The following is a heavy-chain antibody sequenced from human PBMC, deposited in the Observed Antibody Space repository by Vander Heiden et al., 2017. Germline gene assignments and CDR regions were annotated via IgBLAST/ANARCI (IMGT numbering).Heavy chain of an antibody. D-gene: IGHD3-3*01. V-gene: IGHV3-23*01. Sequence: EVQLLESGGGLGQPGGSLRLSCAASRFPFSSYAMSWVRQAPGKGLGWVSAISGSGGSTYYADSVKGRFTISRDNSKNTLYLQMNSLRAEDTAVYYCAKMGITSFGVDYYFDYWGQGTLVTVSS. CDR3: AKMGITSFGVDYYFDY. J-gene: IGHJ4*02. CDR2: ISGSGGST. CDR1: RFPFSSYA.